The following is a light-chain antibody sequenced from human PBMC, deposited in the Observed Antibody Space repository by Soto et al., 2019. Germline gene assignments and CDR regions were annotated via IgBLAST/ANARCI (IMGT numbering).Light chain of an antibody. CDR3: HQYKTYST. CDR2: DAS. Sequence: DIQMTQSPSTLSASVGDRVTITCRASQSISNWLAWYQQKPGTAPKLVIYDASTLESGVSSRFSGTGSETECTLTITDLQANDLATYFCHQYKTYSTFGQGTKVDIK. CDR1: QSISNW. V-gene: IGKV1-5*01. J-gene: IGKJ1*01.